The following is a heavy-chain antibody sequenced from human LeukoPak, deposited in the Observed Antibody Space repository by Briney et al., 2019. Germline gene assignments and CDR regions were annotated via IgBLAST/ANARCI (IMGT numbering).Heavy chain of an antibody. D-gene: IGHD2-2*02. CDR3: ARLVCSSTSCYTGIFDY. CDR1: GGSISSSSYY. Sequence: SETLSLTCTVSGGSISSSSYYWGWTRQPPGKGLEWIGSIYYSGSTYYNPSLKSRVTISVDTSKHQFSLKLSSVTAADTAVYYCARLVCSSTSCYTGIFDYWGQGTLVTASS. V-gene: IGHV4-39*01. CDR2: IYYSGST. J-gene: IGHJ4*02.